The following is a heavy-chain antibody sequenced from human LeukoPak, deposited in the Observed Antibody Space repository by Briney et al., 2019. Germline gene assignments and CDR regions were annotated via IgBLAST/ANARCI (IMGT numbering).Heavy chain of an antibody. CDR2: ISGSGGST. CDR3: AKALGAAAGQSYGMDV. CDR1: GFTFSSYA. Sequence: GGSLRLSCAASGFTFSSYAMSWVHQAPGKGLEWVSAISGSGGSTYYADSVKGRFTISRDNSKNTLYLQMNSLRAEDTAVYYCAKALGAAAGQSYGMDVWGQGTTVTVSS. J-gene: IGHJ6*02. V-gene: IGHV3-23*01. D-gene: IGHD6-13*01.